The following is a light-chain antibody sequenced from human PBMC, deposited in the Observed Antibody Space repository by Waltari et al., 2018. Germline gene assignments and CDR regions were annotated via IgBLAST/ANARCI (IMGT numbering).Light chain of an antibody. V-gene: IGKV6D-21*02. CDR2: DAS. CDR3: HQIASLPRT. CDR1: QSIGSR. J-gene: IGKJ1*01. Sequence: EIVLTQSPDFQSVTPEEKVTITGRASQSIGSRLHWYQQKPNQSPKLLIKDASQSISGVPSRFSGSGSGTDFTLTINSLEAEDAAVYYCHQIASLPRTFGPGTKVEIK.